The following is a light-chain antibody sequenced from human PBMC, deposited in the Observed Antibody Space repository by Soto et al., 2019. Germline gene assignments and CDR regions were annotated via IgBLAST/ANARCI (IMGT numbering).Light chain of an antibody. CDR3: HQRQSWPRT. CDR2: QTS. J-gene: IGKJ5*01. V-gene: IGKV3-11*01. Sequence: EIVLTQSPATLSSFPGARVPLSCRASQYINTRLAWYQHRPGQAPRLLIYQTSIRAAGIPARFSASGSGTDFTLTISDVQPEDFALYYCHQRQSWPRTFGQGTRLEI. CDR1: QYINTR.